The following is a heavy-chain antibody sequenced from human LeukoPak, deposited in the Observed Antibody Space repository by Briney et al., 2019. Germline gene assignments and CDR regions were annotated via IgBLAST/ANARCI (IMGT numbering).Heavy chain of an antibody. J-gene: IGHJ4*02. CDR3: ARASITRSFDY. Sequence: GGSLRLSCAASGFTFSSYEMNWVRQAPGKGLEWVSYISSSGSTIYYADSVKGRFTISRDNAKNSLYLQMNSLRAEDTAVYYCARASITRSFDYWGQGTLVTVSS. CDR1: GFTFSSYE. V-gene: IGHV3-48*03. CDR2: ISSSGSTI. D-gene: IGHD1-20*01.